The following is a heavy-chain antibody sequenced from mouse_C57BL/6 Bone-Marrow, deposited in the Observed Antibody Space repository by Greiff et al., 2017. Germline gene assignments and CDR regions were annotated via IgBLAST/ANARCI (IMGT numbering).Heavy chain of an antibody. D-gene: IGHD1-1*01. J-gene: IGHJ3*01. CDR2: IYPRSGNT. CDR3: ALITTVVATRAWFAY. V-gene: IGHV1-81*01. CDR1: GYTFTSYG. Sequence: QVQLQQSGAELARPGASVKLSCKASGYTFTSYGISWVKQRTGQGLEWIGEIYPRSGNTYYNEKFKGKATLTADKSSSTAYMELRSLTSEDSAVYFCALITTVVATRAWFAYWGQGTLVTVSA.